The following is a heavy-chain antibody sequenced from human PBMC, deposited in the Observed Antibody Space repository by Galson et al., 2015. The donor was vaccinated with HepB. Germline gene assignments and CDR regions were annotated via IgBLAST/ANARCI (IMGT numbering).Heavy chain of an antibody. CDR2: IDWDDDK. CDR1: GFSLSTSGMC. Sequence: PALVKPTQTLTLTCTFSGFSLSTSGMCVSWVRQPPGKALEWLARIDWDDDKYYSTSLKTRLTISKDTSKNQVVLTMTNMDPVDTATYYCARIRETFNWFDPWGQGTLVTVSS. CDR3: ARIRETFNWFDP. V-gene: IGHV2-70*11. D-gene: IGHD2/OR15-2a*01. J-gene: IGHJ5*02.